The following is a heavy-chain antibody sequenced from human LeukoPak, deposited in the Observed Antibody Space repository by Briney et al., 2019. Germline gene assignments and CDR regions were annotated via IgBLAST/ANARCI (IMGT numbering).Heavy chain of an antibody. CDR3: AGNGYYDSSGPEDAFDI. D-gene: IGHD3-22*01. CDR1: GFTFDDYA. CDR2: ISGDGGST. Sequence: GGSLRLSCAASGFTFDDYAMHCVRQAPGKGLEWVSLISGDGGSTYYADSVKGRFTISRDNSKNSLYLQMNSLRTEDTALYYCAGNGYYDSSGPEDAFDIWGQGTMVTVSS. J-gene: IGHJ3*02. V-gene: IGHV3-43*02.